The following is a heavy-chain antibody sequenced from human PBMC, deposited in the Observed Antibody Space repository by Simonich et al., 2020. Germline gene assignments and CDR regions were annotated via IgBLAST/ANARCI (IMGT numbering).Heavy chain of an antibody. CDR3: ARGRGGMSRGYVDY. CDR2: MNPNSDNT. Sequence: QVQLVQSGAEVKKPGASVKVFCKSSGYTFTSYDINWVPKATGQGFEWNGWMNPNSDNTCYAQKFQGRVTITRNTSISTAYMELSSLRSEDTAVYYCARGRGGMSRGYVDYWGQGTLVTVSS. D-gene: IGHD2-15*01. V-gene: IGHV1-8*03. J-gene: IGHJ4*02. CDR1: GYTFTSYD.